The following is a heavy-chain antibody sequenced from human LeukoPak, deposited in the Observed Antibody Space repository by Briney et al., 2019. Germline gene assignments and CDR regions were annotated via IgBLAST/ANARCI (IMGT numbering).Heavy chain of an antibody. CDR1: GGSISSGDYY. Sequence: PSETLSLTCTVSGGSISSGDYYWGWIRQPPGKGLEWIGSIYYSGSTYYNPSLKSRVTISVDTSKNQFSLKLSSVTAADTAVYYCARHPTPLRYYYDSSGYYYFDYWGQGTLVTVSS. D-gene: IGHD3-22*01. J-gene: IGHJ4*02. CDR2: IYYSGST. V-gene: IGHV4-39*01. CDR3: ARHPTPLRYYYDSSGYYYFDY.